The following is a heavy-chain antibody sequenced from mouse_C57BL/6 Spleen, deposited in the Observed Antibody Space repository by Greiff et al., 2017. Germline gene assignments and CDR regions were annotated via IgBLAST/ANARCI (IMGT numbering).Heavy chain of an antibody. CDR3: AREGEFRRLDY. V-gene: IGHV1-39*01. J-gene: IGHJ2*01. CDR1: GYSFTDYN. D-gene: IGHD3-2*02. Sequence: EVQLQQSGPELVKPGASVKISCKASGYSFTDYNMNWVKQSTGKSLEWIGVINPNNGNTSYNQKIKGKATMAVDQSSSTDYMQLSSLTSEDSAFYYCAREGEFRRLDYWGQGTTLTVSS. CDR2: INPNNGNT.